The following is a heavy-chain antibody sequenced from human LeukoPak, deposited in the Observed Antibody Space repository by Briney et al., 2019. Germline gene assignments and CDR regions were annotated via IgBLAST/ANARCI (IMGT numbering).Heavy chain of an antibody. D-gene: IGHD6-19*01. CDR3: ARDGEQWLIWGTDY. V-gene: IGHV1-18*01. Sequence: ASVKVSCKASGYTFTSYGISWVRQAPGQGLEWMGWISAYNGNTNYAQKLQGRVTMTTDTSTSTAYMELRSLRSDDAAVYYCARDGEQWLIWGTDYWGQGTLVTVSS. CDR1: GYTFTSYG. J-gene: IGHJ4*02. CDR2: ISAYNGNT.